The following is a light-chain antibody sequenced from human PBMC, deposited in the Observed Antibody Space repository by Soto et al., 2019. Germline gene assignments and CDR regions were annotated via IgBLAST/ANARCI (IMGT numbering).Light chain of an antibody. CDR2: WAS. Sequence: DIVMTQSPDSLAVSLGERATINCKSSQSVLYSSTNKDYLAWYQQKPGQPPKLLIYWASTRESGVPDRFSGSGSGTDFTLPISSLQAEDVAVYYCQHYYSTPPTFGGGTKVEIK. V-gene: IGKV4-1*01. CDR3: QHYYSTPPT. CDR1: QSVLYSSTNKDY. J-gene: IGKJ4*01.